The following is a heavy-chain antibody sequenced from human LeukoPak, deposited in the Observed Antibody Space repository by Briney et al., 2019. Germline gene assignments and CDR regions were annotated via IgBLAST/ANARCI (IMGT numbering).Heavy chain of an antibody. D-gene: IGHD3-3*01. CDR2: IYTSGST. CDR3: ARNGLRFENWYFDL. V-gene: IGHV4-61*02. J-gene: IGHJ2*01. CDR1: GGSISSGSYY. Sequence: PSQTLSLTCTVSGGSISSGSYYWRWIRQPAGKGLEWIGRIYTSGSTNYNPSLKSRVTISVDTSKNQFSLKLSSVTATDTAVYYCARNGLRFENWYFDLWGRGTLVTVSS.